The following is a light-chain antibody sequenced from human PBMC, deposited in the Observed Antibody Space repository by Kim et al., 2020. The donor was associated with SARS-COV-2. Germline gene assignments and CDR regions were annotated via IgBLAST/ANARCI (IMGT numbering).Light chain of an antibody. V-gene: IGKV3-11*01. Sequence: EIVLTQSPATLSLSPGERATLSYRASHSIGNSLAWYQQKPGQAPRLLIHDASNGATDIPARFSGSGSGTDFTLTISSLEPEDFAVYFCQQRSSWPPTFGQGTRLEIK. CDR2: DAS. J-gene: IGKJ5*01. CDR1: HSIGNS. CDR3: QQRSSWPPT.